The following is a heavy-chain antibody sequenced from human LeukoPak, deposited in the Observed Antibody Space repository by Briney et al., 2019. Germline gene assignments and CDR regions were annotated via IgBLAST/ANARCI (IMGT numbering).Heavy chain of an antibody. D-gene: IGHD3-16*02. CDR1: GGSISSSSYY. V-gene: IGHV4-39*07. CDR2: INHSGST. Sequence: SETLSLTCTVSGGSISSSSYYWGWIRQPPGKGLEWVGEINHSGSTNYNPSLKSRVTISVDTSKNQFSLKLSSVTAADTAVYYCARGLGFYRRPYDYWGQGTLATVSS. CDR3: ARGLGFYRRPYDY. J-gene: IGHJ4*02.